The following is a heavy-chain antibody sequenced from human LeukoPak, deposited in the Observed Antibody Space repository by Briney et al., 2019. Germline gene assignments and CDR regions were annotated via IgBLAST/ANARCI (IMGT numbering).Heavy chain of an antibody. Sequence: PGGSLRLSCAASGFTFSTSAMGWVRQAPGKGLEWVSSIKGGGGDPFYADSVKGRLTISRDNSKNTLFLQLNSLRAEDTAVYYRAKGGHDYNPFYWWGQGTLVTVSS. CDR1: GFTFSTSA. CDR2: IKGGGGDP. D-gene: IGHD4-11*01. J-gene: IGHJ4*02. V-gene: IGHV3-23*01. CDR3: AKGGHDYNPFYW.